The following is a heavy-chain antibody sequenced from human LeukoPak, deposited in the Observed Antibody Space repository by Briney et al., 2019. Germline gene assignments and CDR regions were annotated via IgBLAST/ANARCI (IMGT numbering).Heavy chain of an antibody. V-gene: IGHV3-66*02. CDR1: GFSVSTKY. D-gene: IGHD2-21*02. J-gene: IGHJ4*02. Sequence: GSLRLSCAASGFSVSTKYMSWVRQAPGKGLEWVSSIWSGGNTYYADSVKGRFTISRDNFKNTVYLQMNSLRAEDTAVYYCASATYCGGDSYAFFDDWGQGTLVTVSS. CDR2: IWSGGNT. CDR3: ASATYCGGDSYAFFDD.